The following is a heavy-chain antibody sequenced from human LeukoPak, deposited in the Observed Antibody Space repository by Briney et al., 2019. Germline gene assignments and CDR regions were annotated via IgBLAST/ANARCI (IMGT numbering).Heavy chain of an antibody. CDR3: ANYIRNVHYYMDV. CDR1: GGSFYSKY. Sequence: SETLSLTCSVSGGSFYSKYWSWIRQPPGKGLEWIGYIYTSGSTNFNPSLRSRVAMSIDTSKNQFSLKVYSVTAADTAVYYRANYIRNVHYYMDVWGKGTTVIVSS. J-gene: IGHJ6*03. V-gene: IGHV4-4*09. D-gene: IGHD1-1*01. CDR2: IYTSGST.